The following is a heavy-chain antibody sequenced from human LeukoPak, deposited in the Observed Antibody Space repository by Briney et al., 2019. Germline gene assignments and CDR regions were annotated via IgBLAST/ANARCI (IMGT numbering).Heavy chain of an antibody. CDR3: ARGPEEWELLGPFDY. Sequence: PSETLSLTCTVSGGSISSSYYYWGWIRQPPGKGLEWIGSIYSSGSAYYNPSLKSRVTISVDTSKNQFSLKLTSVTAADTAVYYCARGPEEWELLGPFDYWGQGTLVTVST. J-gene: IGHJ4*02. V-gene: IGHV4-39*01. D-gene: IGHD1-26*01. CDR2: IYSSGSA. CDR1: GGSISSSYYY.